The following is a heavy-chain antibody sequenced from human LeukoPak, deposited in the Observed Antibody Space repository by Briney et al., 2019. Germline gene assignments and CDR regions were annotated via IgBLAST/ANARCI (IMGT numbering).Heavy chain of an antibody. D-gene: IGHD1-1*01. Sequence: GGSLRLSCAASGFTFSSYGMHWVRQAPGKGLEWVSYIPGSGSTIYYSDSVKGRFAISRDNSKNTLYLQMNSLRAEDTAVYYCARGGVPPNWFDPWGQGTLVTVSS. V-gene: IGHV3-48*01. CDR1: GFTFSSYG. CDR2: IPGSGSTI. J-gene: IGHJ5*02. CDR3: ARGGVPPNWFDP.